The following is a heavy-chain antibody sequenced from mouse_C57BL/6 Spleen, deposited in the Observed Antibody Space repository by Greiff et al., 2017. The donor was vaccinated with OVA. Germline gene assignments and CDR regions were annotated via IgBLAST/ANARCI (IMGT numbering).Heavy chain of an antibody. D-gene: IGHD1-1*01. CDR1: GYTFTSYW. Sequence: QVQLQQPGAELVMPGASVKLSCKASGYTFTSYWMHWVKQRPGQGLEWIGEIDPSDSYTNYNQKFKGKSTLTVDKSSSTAYMQLSSLTSEDSAVYYCARRVYGSLDYWGQGTTLTVSS. J-gene: IGHJ2*01. V-gene: IGHV1-69*01. CDR2: IDPSDSYT. CDR3: ARRVYGSLDY.